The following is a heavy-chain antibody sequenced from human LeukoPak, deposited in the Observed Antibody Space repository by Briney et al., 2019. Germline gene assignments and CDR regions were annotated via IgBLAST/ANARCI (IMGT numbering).Heavy chain of an antibody. CDR1: GFSLSTSGVG. D-gene: IGHD3-9*01. CDR2: IYWNDDK. Sequence: SGPTLVNPTQTLTLTCTFSGFSLSTSGVGVGWIRQPPGKALEWLALIYWNDDKRYSPSLKSRLTITKDTSKNQVVLTMTNMDPVDTATYYCARLRYFDWLSHNWGQGTLVTVSS. V-gene: IGHV2-5*01. CDR3: ARLRYFDWLSHN. J-gene: IGHJ4*02.